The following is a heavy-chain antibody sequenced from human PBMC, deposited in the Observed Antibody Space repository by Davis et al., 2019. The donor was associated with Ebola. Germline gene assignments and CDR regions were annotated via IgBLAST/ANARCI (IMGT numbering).Heavy chain of an antibody. CDR2: ISSSSSYI. CDR1: GFTFSSYG. Sequence: GGPLRLPCAASGFTFSSYGLNWVRQAPGKGLEWVSSISSSSSYIYYADSVKGRFTISKDNAKNSLYLQMNSLKTEDTAVYYCTTTTTHFDYWGQGNLVTVSS. CDR3: TTTTTHFDY. D-gene: IGHD5-24*01. J-gene: IGHJ4*02. V-gene: IGHV3-21*04.